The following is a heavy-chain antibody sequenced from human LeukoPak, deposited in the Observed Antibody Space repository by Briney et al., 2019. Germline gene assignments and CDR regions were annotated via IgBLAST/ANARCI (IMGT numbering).Heavy chain of an antibody. Sequence: GESLKISCKASGYTFSTYWIAWVRQMPGKGLEWMGIIYPSDSETRYSPSFEGQVTISADKSISTAYLQWSSLKASDTAMYYCASTRSWHRYGYGYWGQGTLVTVSS. D-gene: IGHD5-18*01. CDR1: GYTFSTYW. CDR2: IYPSDSET. CDR3: ASTRSWHRYGYGY. V-gene: IGHV5-51*01. J-gene: IGHJ4*02.